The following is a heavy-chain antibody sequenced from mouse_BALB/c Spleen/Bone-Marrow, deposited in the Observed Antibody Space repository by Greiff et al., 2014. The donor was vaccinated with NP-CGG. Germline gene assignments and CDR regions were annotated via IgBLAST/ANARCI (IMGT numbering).Heavy chain of an antibody. CDR3: TRGVYYDYDEGAMDY. D-gene: IGHD2-4*01. J-gene: IGHJ4*01. CDR1: GYTFTSYV. V-gene: IGHV1-14*01. CDR2: INPYNDGT. Sequence: EVQLQQSGPELVKPGASVKMSCKASGYTFTSYVMHWVKRKPGQGLEWIGYINPYNDGTKYNEKFKGKATLTSDKSSSTAYMELSSLTSEDSAVYYCTRGVYYDYDEGAMDYWGQGSSVTDSS.